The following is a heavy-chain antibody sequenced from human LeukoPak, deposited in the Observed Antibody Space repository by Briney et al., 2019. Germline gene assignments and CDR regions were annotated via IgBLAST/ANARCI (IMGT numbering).Heavy chain of an antibody. CDR1: RFIFRNYA. J-gene: IGHJ3*02. V-gene: IGHV3-23*01. CDR3: AKADATIGGAFDT. CDR2: ISGTADSK. Sequence: GGSLRLSCAASRFIFRNYAMSWVRQAPGRGLEWLSIISGTADSKYYADSVKGRFTISRDNPRSTLYLEMNILRAEDTAVYYCAKADATIGGAFDTWGQGTMVIVSS. D-gene: IGHD3-16*01.